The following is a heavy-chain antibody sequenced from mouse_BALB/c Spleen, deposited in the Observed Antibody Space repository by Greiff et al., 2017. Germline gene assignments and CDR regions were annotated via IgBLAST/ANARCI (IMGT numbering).Heavy chain of an antibody. Sequence: VKLMESGPGLVQPSQSLSITCTVSGFSLTSYGVHWVQQSPGKGLEWMGVLWSGERTDSNAAFISRLSTCKDNSKCQVFFKMNSLLSNDTAIYYCARNLYDGYAMDYWGQGTAVTVS. J-gene: IGHJ4*01. CDR3: ARNLYDGYAMDY. CDR2: LWSGERT. CDR1: GFSLTSYG. D-gene: IGHD2-3*01. V-gene: IGHV2-2*03.